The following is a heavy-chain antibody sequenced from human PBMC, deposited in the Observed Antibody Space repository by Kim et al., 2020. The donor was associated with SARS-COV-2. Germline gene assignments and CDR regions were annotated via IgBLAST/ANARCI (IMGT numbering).Heavy chain of an antibody. Sequence: GGSLRLSCAASGFTFSNAWMSWVRQAPGKGLEWVGRIKSKTDGGTTDYAAPVKGRFTISRDDSKNTLYLQMNSLKTEDTAVYYCTTWDTAMPWGFDYWGQGTLVTVSS. CDR2: IKSKTDGGTT. V-gene: IGHV3-15*01. CDR3: TTWDTAMPWGFDY. CDR1: GFTFSNAW. J-gene: IGHJ4*02. D-gene: IGHD5-18*01.